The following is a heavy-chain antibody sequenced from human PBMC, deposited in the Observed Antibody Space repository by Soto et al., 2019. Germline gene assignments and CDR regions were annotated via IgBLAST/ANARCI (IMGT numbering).Heavy chain of an antibody. D-gene: IGHD2-21*02. CDR3: AKDSTVVVTAIGSWYFDL. CDR2: ISYDGSNK. CDR1: GFTFSSYG. J-gene: IGHJ2*01. V-gene: IGHV3-30*18. Sequence: QVQLVESGGGVVQPGRSLRLSCAASGFTFSSYGMRWVRQAPGKGLEWVAVISYDGSNKYYADSVKGRFTISRDNSKNTLYLQMNSLRAEDTAVYYCAKDSTVVVTAIGSWYFDLWGRGTLVTVSS.